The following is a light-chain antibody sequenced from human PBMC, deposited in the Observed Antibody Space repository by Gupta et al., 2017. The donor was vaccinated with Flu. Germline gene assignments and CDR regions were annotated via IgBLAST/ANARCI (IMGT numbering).Light chain of an antibody. CDR2: AAS. CDR3: QQSYSTHT. J-gene: IGKJ2*01. Sequence: DIQMTQSPSSLSASVGDRVTITCRASQSISSYLNWYQQKPGKAPKLLIYAASSLQSGVPSRFSGSGSGTDFTLTSSRPQPEDFATYYWQQSYSTHTFGQGTKLEIK. CDR1: QSISSY. V-gene: IGKV1-39*01.